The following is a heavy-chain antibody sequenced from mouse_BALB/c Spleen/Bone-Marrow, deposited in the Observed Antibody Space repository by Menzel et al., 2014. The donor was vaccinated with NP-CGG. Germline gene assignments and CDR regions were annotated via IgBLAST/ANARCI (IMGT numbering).Heavy chain of an antibody. D-gene: IGHD3-1*01. V-gene: IGHV1-55*01. J-gene: IGHJ3*01. CDR3: ARFSQLGLLAY. CDR1: GYNFTSYW. Sequence: LVESGAELVKPGTSVKLSCKASGYNFTSYWINWVKLRPGQGLEWIGDIYPGSGSTNYNEKLKSKATLTVDTSSRTACKQLISLASEDSALYYCARFSQLGLLAYWGQGTLVTVSA. CDR2: IYPGSGST.